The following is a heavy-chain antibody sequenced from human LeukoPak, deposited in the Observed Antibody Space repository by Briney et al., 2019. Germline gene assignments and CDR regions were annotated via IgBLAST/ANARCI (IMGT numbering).Heavy chain of an antibody. J-gene: IGHJ5*02. D-gene: IGHD5-12*01. CDR1: GYTFTGYY. CDR2: INPNSGGT. Sequence: ASVKVSCKASGYTFTGYYMHWVRQAPGQGLGWMGWINPNSGGTNYAQKFQGRVTMTRDTSISTAYMELSRLRSDDTAVYYCARDLATIFSPFDPWGQGTLVTVSS. CDR3: ARDLATIFSPFDP. V-gene: IGHV1-2*02.